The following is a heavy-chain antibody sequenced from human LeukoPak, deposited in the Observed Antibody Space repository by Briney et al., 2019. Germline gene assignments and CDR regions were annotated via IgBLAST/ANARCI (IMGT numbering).Heavy chain of an antibody. CDR1: GYTFSDYT. CDR2: INAGNGNT. J-gene: IGHJ1*01. V-gene: IGHV1-3*01. D-gene: IGHD4-17*01. Sequence: ASVKVSCKASGYTFSDYTMHWVRQAPGQRLEWMGWINAGNGNTKYSQKFQGRVTITRDTSATTVYMELSSLTSEDTAVYFCARTWSTVTAEYSQLWGQGTLVTVSS. CDR3: ARTWSTVTAEYSQL.